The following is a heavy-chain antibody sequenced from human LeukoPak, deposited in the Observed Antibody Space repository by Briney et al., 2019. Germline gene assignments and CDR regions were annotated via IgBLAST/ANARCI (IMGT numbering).Heavy chain of an antibody. CDR1: GYTFTSYG. D-gene: IGHD4-11*01. Sequence: ASVKVSCKASGYTFTSYGISWVRQAPGQGLEWMGWVSAYNGNTNYAQKLQGRVTMTTDTSTSTAYMELRSLRSDDTAVYYCARDDYSNPKPYYYGMDVWGQGTTVTVSS. V-gene: IGHV1-18*01. CDR2: VSAYNGNT. CDR3: ARDDYSNPKPYYYGMDV. J-gene: IGHJ6*02.